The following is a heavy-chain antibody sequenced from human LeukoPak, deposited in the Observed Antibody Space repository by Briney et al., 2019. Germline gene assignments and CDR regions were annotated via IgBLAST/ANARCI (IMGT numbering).Heavy chain of an antibody. Sequence: GGSLGLSCAAPGFTLNGYWMHWVRQAPGKGLVWVSRINSDGSTTSYADSVKGRFTISRDNSKNTLYLQMNSLRAEDTAVYYCAREMDFSTRSAFDIWGQGTMVTVSS. D-gene: IGHD5/OR15-5a*01. CDR1: GFTLNGYW. V-gene: IGHV3-74*01. CDR3: AREMDFSTRSAFDI. J-gene: IGHJ3*02. CDR2: INSDGSTT.